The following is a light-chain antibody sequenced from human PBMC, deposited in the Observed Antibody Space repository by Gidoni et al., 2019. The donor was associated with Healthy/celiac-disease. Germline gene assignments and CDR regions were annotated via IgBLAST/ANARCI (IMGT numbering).Light chain of an antibody. V-gene: IGKV1-39*01. CDR3: QQSYSTPYT. CDR1: QSISSY. Sequence: DIQMTQSPSSLSASVADRVTITFRASQSISSYLNWYQQKPGKAPKLLIYAASSLQSGVPSRFSGSGSGTDFTLTISSLQPEDVATYYCQQSYSTPYTFGQGTKLEIK. J-gene: IGKJ2*01. CDR2: AAS.